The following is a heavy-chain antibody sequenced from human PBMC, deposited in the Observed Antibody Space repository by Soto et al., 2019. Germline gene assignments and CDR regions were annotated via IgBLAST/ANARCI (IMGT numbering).Heavy chain of an antibody. D-gene: IGHD4-17*01. Sequence: QVQLVQYGTEVKKPGASVKVSCKVSGYTLSEIAMHWVRQAPGKGFEWMGGFDPEEGETIYAQKLQGRVTMTEDRSTDTAYMELSSLKSDDTAVYFCATDTGRGYWGQGTLITVS. CDR1: GYTLSEIA. CDR2: FDPEEGET. CDR3: ATDTGRGY. V-gene: IGHV1-24*01. J-gene: IGHJ4*02.